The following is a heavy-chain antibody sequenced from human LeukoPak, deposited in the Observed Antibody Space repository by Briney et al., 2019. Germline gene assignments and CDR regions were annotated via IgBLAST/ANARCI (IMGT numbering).Heavy chain of an antibody. CDR2: IWYDGTNE. V-gene: IGHV3-33*01. J-gene: IGHJ4*02. CDR1: GFTFGTYG. Sequence: GGSLRLSCAASGFTFGTYGMHWVRQAPGKGLEWVALIWYDGTNEHYADSVKGRFTISRDNSKNTLWLQMNSLGADDTAVYYCAREWIGNGWSAFDYWGQGTLLTASS. D-gene: IGHD6-19*01. CDR3: AREWIGNGWSAFDY.